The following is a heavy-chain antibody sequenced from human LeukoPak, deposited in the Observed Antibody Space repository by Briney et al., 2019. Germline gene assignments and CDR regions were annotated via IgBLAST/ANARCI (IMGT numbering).Heavy chain of an antibody. CDR2: ISYDGSNK. CDR3: AKDRRSGSYYFDY. CDR1: GFTFSSYG. J-gene: IGHJ4*02. V-gene: IGHV3-30*18. Sequence: GGSLRLSCAASGFTFSSYGMHWVRQAPGKGLEWVAVISYDGSNKYYADSVKGRFTISRGNSKNTLYLQMNSLRAEDTAVYYCAKDRRSGSYYFDYWGQGTLVTVSS. D-gene: IGHD1-26*01.